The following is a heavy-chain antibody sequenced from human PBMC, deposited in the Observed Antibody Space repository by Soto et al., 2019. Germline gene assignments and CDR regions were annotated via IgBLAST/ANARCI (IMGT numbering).Heavy chain of an antibody. CDR2: ISYDGSNK. D-gene: IGHD6-6*01. Sequence: QVLLVESGGGVVQPGRSLRLSCAASGFTFSNYAMHWVRQAPGKGLEWVAVISYDGSNKYYADSVKGRFTISRDNSKNTVYLQMNSLRAEDTAVYYCARERSPSSSPYVDYWGQGTLVTVSS. J-gene: IGHJ4*02. V-gene: IGHV3-30-3*01. CDR3: ARERSPSSSPYVDY. CDR1: GFTFSNYA.